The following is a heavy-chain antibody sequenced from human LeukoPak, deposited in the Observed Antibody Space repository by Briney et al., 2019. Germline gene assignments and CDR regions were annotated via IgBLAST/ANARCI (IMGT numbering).Heavy chain of an antibody. J-gene: IGHJ4*02. Sequence: GESLKISCKGSGYSFTSYWIGWVRQMPGKGLEWMGIIYPGDSDTRCSPSFQGQVTISADKSISTAYLQWSSLKASDTAMYYCARRGGGYCTNGVCSWVDYWGQGTLVTVSS. CDR1: GYSFTSYW. V-gene: IGHV5-51*01. CDR3: ARRGGGYCTNGVCSWVDY. D-gene: IGHD2-8*01. CDR2: IYPGDSDT.